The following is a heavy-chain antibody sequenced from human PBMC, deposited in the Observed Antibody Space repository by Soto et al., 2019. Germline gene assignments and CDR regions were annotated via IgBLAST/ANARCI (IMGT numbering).Heavy chain of an antibody. D-gene: IGHD2-2*01. CDR3: ARLHGYCISSSYHGHYAMDV. CDR2: IYYSGGT. V-gene: IGHV4-31*03. J-gene: IGHJ6*02. Sequence: PSETLSLTCTVSGGSISSGGYYWSWIRQHPGKGLEWIGYIYYSGGTYYNPSLKSRVTISVDKSKNQFSLKLSSVTAADTAVYYCARLHGYCISSSYHGHYAMDVWGQGTTVTVSS. CDR1: GGSISSGGYY.